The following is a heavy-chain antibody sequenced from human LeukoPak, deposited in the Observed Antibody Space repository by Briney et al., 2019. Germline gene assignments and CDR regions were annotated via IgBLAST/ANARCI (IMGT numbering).Heavy chain of an antibody. Sequence: ASVKVSCKASGYTFTAYYMHWVRQAPGQGLEWMGWINPNSGGTNYAQKFQGRVTMTRDTSITTAYMELSRLTSDDTAVYYCARWDPTYDIATRGTSNYYWGQGTLVTVSP. J-gene: IGHJ4*02. CDR2: INPNSGGT. CDR1: GYTFTAYY. V-gene: IGHV1-2*02. D-gene: IGHD3-22*01. CDR3: ARWDPTYDIATRGTSNYY.